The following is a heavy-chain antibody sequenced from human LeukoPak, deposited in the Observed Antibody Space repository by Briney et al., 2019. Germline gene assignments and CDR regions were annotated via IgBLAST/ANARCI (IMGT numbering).Heavy chain of an antibody. D-gene: IGHD6-13*01. CDR3: ASPTIAAAGTIIDY. V-gene: IGHV3-74*01. CDR1: GFTFSSYW. Sequence: GGSLRLSCAASGFTFSSYWMHWVRQAPGKGLVWVSRINSDGSSTSYADSVKGRFTISRDNAKNTLYLQMNSLRAEDTAVYYCASPTIAAAGTIIDYWGQGTLVTVSS. J-gene: IGHJ4*02. CDR2: INSDGSST.